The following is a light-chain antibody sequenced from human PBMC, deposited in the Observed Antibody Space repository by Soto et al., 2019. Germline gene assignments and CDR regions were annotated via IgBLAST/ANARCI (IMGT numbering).Light chain of an antibody. CDR2: GAS. Sequence: EILMTQSQATLSFSPGERATLSCRASQRISSNVAWYQQKPGQAPRLLIYGASTRATGVPARFSGGGSGTEFTLTISSLQSEDIATYYCQQYENLPTFGQGTRLEIK. CDR3: QQYENLPT. CDR1: QRISSN. J-gene: IGKJ5*01. V-gene: IGKV3-15*01.